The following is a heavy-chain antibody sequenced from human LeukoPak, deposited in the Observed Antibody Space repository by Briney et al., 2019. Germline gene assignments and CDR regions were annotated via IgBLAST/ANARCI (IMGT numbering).Heavy chain of an antibody. CDR1: GGTFSSYA. CDR3: AARIAARPGWFDP. D-gene: IGHD6-6*01. CDR2: IIPIFGTA. V-gene: IGHV1-69*05. J-gene: IGHJ5*02. Sequence: SVKVSCKASGGTFSSYAISWVRQAPGQGLEWMGGIIPIFGTANYAQKFQGRVTITTDESTSTAYMELSSLRSEDTAVYYCAARIAARPGWFDPWGQGTLVTVSS.